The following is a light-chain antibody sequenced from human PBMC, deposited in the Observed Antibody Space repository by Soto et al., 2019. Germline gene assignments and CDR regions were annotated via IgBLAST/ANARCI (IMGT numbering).Light chain of an antibody. J-gene: IGLJ3*02. V-gene: IGLV7-43*01. Sequence: QAVVPQEPSLTVSPGGTVTLTCASSTGAVTSGYYPNWFQQKPGQAPRAMIYSTSNTHSWTPARFSGALLGGQAALTLSGVQPEDEAEYYCLLYYGGAQPWVFGGGTKLTVL. CDR3: LLYYGGAQPWV. CDR1: TGAVTSGYY. CDR2: STS.